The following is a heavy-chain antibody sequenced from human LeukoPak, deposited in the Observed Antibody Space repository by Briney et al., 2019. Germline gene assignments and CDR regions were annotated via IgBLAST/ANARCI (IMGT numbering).Heavy chain of an antibody. CDR2: SKSEAGGGTT. V-gene: IGHV3-15*01. CDR3: TAGGDGTYSSDY. CDR1: GFNFHDVW. Sequence: GGSLRLSCSASGFNFHDVWMSWVRQAPGKGLEWVGRSKSEAGGGTTDIAAPGQGRFTISRDDSKDTLSLQMNSLEIEDTAVYYCTAGGDGTYSSDYWGQGTLVTVSS. J-gene: IGHJ4*02. D-gene: IGHD1-26*01.